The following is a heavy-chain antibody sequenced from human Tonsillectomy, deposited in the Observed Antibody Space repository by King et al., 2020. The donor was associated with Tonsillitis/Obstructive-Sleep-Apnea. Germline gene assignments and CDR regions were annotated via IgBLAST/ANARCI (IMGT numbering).Heavy chain of an antibody. J-gene: IGHJ6*03. CDR2: ISGSGGST. Sequence: VQLVESGGGFVQPGGSLRLSCAVSGFTFSSYAMSWVRQAPGKGLEWVSGISGSGGSTYYADSVKGRFTISRDNSKNTLFLQMNSLRADDTDVYYCAKAFSLGYYYYYYIDVWGKGTTVTVSS. V-gene: IGHV3-23*04. D-gene: IGHD2/OR15-2a*01. CDR1: GFTFSSYA. CDR3: AKAFSLGYYYYYYIDV.